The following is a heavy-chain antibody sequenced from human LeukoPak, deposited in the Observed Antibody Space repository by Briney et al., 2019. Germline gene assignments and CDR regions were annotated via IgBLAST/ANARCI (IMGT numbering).Heavy chain of an antibody. V-gene: IGHV4-34*01. D-gene: IGHD1-26*01. CDR2: INHSGST. CDR1: GGSFSGYY. Sequence: SETLSLTCAVYGGSFSGYYWSWIRQPPGKGPEWIGEINHSGSTNYNPSLKSRVTISVDTSKNQFSLKLSSVAAADTAVYYCARDRGGSGSYPFDYWGQGTLVTVSS. CDR3: ARDRGGSGSYPFDY. J-gene: IGHJ4*02.